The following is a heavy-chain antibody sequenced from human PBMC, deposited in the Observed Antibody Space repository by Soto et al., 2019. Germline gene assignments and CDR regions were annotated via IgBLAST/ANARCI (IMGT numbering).Heavy chain of an antibody. CDR3: ARDKHYDFWSGYYGYYYRDG. D-gene: IGHD3-3*01. Sequence: EVQLVESGGGLVQPGGSLSLSCADSGFTFSSYWMHCVRPAPGKGRVWVSRLNSYGSSTSYADSVKGRFTISRANAKNTLYLQMNSLRAEDTAVYYCARDKHYDFWSGYYGYYYRDGWGKVTTVTVSS. J-gene: IGHJ6*03. CDR1: GFTFSSYW. V-gene: IGHV3-74*01. CDR2: LNSYGSST.